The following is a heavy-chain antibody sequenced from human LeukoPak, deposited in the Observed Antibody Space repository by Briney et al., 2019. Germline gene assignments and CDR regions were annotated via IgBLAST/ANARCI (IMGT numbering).Heavy chain of an antibody. CDR1: GFTFSRYW. J-gene: IGHJ4*02. V-gene: IGHV3-74*01. Sequence: GGSLRLSCAASGFTFSRYWIHWVRQAPGKGPVWVSVISTDGSSTRYADSVKGRFTISRDNVKNSLYLQMDSLRAEDTAIYYCARVIGSYGDSAYWGQGTLVTVSS. CDR3: ARVIGSYGDSAY. CDR2: ISTDGSST. D-gene: IGHD3-16*01.